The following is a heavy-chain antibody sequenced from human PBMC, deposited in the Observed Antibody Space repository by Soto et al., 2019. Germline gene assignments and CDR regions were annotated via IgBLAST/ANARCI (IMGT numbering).Heavy chain of an antibody. CDR1: GFTFSSYS. J-gene: IGHJ4*02. Sequence: EVQLVESGGGLVKPGGSLRLSCAASGFTFSSYSMNWVRQAPGKGLEWVSSISSSSSYIYYADSVKGRFTISRDNAKNSLYLQMNSLRAEDTAVYYCARDLPLYSGSHDYWGQGTLVTVSS. D-gene: IGHD1-26*01. CDR2: ISSSSSYI. CDR3: ARDLPLYSGSHDY. V-gene: IGHV3-21*01.